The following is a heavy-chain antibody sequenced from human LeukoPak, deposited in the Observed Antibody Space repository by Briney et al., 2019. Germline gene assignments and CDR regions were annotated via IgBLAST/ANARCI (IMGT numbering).Heavy chain of an antibody. V-gene: IGHV3-7*01. CDR3: ARDHLEGFTYYQYMDV. CDR2: IKQDGSEK. CDR1: GFTFTTYW. Sequence: GSLRLSCAASGFTFTTYWMSWVRQAPGKGLEWVANIKQDGSEKYYVDSVKGRFTISRDNARNSLYLQMDSLRAEDTAVYYCARDHLEGFTYYQYMDVWGTGTTVTVSS. J-gene: IGHJ6*03. D-gene: IGHD1-1*01.